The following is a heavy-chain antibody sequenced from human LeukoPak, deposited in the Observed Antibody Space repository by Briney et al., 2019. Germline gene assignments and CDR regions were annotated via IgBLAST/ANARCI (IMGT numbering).Heavy chain of an antibody. CDR3: ARGSNDYRDYSFDY. D-gene: IGHD4-17*01. J-gene: IGHJ4*02. CDR1: GDSVSSNTAA. Sequence: SQTLSLTCAISGDSVSSNTAAWNWIRQSPSRGLEWLGRTHYRSKWSTNYAVSVKGRITINSDTSKNQFALQLNSVTPEDTAGYYCARGSNDYRDYSFDYWGQGTLVTVSS. V-gene: IGHV6-1*01. CDR2: THYRSKWST.